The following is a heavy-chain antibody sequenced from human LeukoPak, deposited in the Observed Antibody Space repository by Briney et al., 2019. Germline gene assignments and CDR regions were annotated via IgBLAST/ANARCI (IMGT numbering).Heavy chain of an antibody. V-gene: IGHV3-30*02. D-gene: IGHD6-25*01. CDR1: GFTFSTYA. CDR2: IWPDGSKK. CDR3: AKISSSAESIFDY. Sequence: GGSLRLSCAESGFTFSTYAMHWVRQAPGKGLEWVAFIWPDGSKKYYADSVKGRFAISRENSKDTVYLQMNDLRPEDTALYFCAKISSSAESIFDYWGQGTLLTVSS. J-gene: IGHJ4*02.